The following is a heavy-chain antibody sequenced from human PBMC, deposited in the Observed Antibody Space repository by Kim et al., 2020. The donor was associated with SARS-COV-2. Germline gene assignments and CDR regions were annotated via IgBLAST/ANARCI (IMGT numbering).Heavy chain of an antibody. V-gene: IGHV3-23*01. CDR3: AKDTGKDYIWGSYY. J-gene: IGHJ4*02. D-gene: IGHD3-16*01. Sequence: RGRCTISRDNYKNTLYLKMNSLRAEDTAVYYCAKDTGKDYIWGSYYWGQGTLVTVSS.